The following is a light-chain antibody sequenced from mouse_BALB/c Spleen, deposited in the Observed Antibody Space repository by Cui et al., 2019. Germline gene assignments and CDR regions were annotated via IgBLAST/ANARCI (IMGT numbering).Light chain of an antibody. CDR2: YAS. Sequence: DSLLTQSPAILSVSPGERVSFSCRASQSIGTSIHWYQQRTNGSPRLLIKYASESISGIPPRFSGSGSGTDFTLSINSVESEDIADYYCQQSNSWPTFGGGTKLEIK. CDR1: QSIGTS. V-gene: IGKV5-48*01. CDR3: QQSNSWPT. J-gene: IGKJ2*01.